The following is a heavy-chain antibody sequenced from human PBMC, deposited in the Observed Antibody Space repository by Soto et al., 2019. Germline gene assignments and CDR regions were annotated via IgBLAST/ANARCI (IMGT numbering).Heavy chain of an antibody. D-gene: IGHD6-13*01. Sequence: EVQLAESGGGLVKPGGSLRLSCAASGFTFNNAWLSWVRQAPGKGQEWVGRIKSKADGETTDYAAPVKGRFTISRDDANNMLYPQMDSMNTEDTDLYYCTTGLGQELVVFDYWGQGSLITVSS. J-gene: IGHJ4*02. CDR3: TTGLGQELVVFDY. CDR2: IKSKADGETT. CDR1: GFTFNNAW. V-gene: IGHV3-15*01.